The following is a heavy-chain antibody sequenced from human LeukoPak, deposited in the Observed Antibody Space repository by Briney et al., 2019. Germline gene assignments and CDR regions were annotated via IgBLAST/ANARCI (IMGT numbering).Heavy chain of an antibody. CDR2: MNPNSGNT. CDR3: ASARYYYDSSGYYYSGLDAFDI. D-gene: IGHD3-22*01. J-gene: IGHJ3*02. CDR1: GYTFSTYD. Sequence: GASVKVSCKASGYTFSTYDINWVRQATGQGLEWMGWMNPNSGNTGYAQKFQGRVSITRNNSISTAYMELSSLRSEDTAVYYCASARYYYDSSGYYYSGLDAFDIWGQGTMVTVSS. V-gene: IGHV1-8*03.